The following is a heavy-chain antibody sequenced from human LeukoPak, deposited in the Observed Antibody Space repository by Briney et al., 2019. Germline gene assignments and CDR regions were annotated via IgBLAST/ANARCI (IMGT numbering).Heavy chain of an antibody. J-gene: IGHJ4*02. CDR3: ARDQEYYYGSGSYRYGHY. V-gene: IGHV1-18*01. CDR1: GYTFTSYG. CDR2: ISAYNGNT. D-gene: IGHD3-10*01. Sequence: GALVNVSCKASGYTFTSYGISWVRQAPGQGLEWMGWISAYNGNTNYAQKLQGRVTMTTDTSTSTAYMELRSLRSDDTAVYYCARDQEYYYGSGSYRYGHYWGQGTLVTVSS.